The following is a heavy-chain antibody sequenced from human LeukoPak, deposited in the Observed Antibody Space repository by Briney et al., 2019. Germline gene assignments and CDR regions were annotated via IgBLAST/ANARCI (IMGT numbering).Heavy chain of an antibody. Sequence: ASVNVSCKASGYTFTSYGISWVRQAPGQGLEWMGWISAYNGNTNYAQKLQGRVTMTTDTSTSTAYMELRSLRSDDTAVYYCERRGYSYGPYYFDYWGQGTLVTVSS. V-gene: IGHV1-18*01. J-gene: IGHJ4*02. CDR1: GYTFTSYG. CDR2: ISAYNGNT. D-gene: IGHD5-18*01. CDR3: ERRGYSYGPYYFDY.